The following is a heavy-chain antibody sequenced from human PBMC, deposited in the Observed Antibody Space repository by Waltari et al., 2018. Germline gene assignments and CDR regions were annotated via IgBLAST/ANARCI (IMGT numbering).Heavy chain of an antibody. CDR2: IADNGGNQ. CDR1: GFTFDNYA. J-gene: IGHJ4*02. V-gene: IGHV3-30-3*01. CDR3: ARESQNWNDRSFDC. D-gene: IGHD1-1*01. Sequence: QVQLVESGGGVVQPGRSLRLSCAASGFTFDNYAMHWVRQGPGKGLDGLAFIADNGGNQYSAASVKGRFTVSRDNSKNSLYLQMDSLRAEGTAVYYCARESQNWNDRSFDCWGQGTLVTVSS.